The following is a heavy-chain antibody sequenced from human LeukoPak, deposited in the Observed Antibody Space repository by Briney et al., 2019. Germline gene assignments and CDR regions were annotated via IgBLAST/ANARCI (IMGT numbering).Heavy chain of an antibody. J-gene: IGHJ5*02. CDR3: AKDVEGFFRYDYVWGSFEA. Sequence: PGGSLRLSCAASGFTFSSYWMSWVRQAPGKGLEWVANIKQDGSERYYVDSVKGRFTPSRDNAKNSLYLQMNSLRTEDTAVDYCAKDVEGFFRYDYVWGSFEAWGQGTLVTVSS. CDR1: GFTFSSYW. CDR2: IKQDGSER. D-gene: IGHD3-16*01. V-gene: IGHV3-7*01.